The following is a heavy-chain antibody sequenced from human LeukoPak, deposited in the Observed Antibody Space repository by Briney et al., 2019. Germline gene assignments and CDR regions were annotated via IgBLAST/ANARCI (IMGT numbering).Heavy chain of an antibody. CDR3: ATPYYYDSSRYDAFDI. CDR1: GYTFTSYY. V-gene: IGHV1-46*01. J-gene: IGHJ3*02. D-gene: IGHD3-22*01. CDR2: INPSGGST. Sequence: ASVKVSCKASGYTFTSYYMHWVRQAPGQGLEWMGIINPSGGSTSYAQKFQGRVTMTRDTSTSTVYMELSSLRSEDTAVYYCATPYYYDSSRYDAFDIWGQGTMVTVSS.